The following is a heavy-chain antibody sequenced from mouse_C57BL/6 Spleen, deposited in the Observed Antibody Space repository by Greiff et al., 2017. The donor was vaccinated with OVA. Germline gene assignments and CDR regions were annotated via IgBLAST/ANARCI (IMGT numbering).Heavy chain of an antibody. D-gene: IGHD1-1*01. CDR3: TRESITTVVDYYSMDY. J-gene: IGHJ4*01. V-gene: IGHV1-5*01. Sequence: VQLQQSGTVLARPGASVKMSCKTSGYTFTSYWMHWVKQRPGQGLEWIGAIYPGNSDTSYNQKFKGKAKLTAVISASTAYMELSSLTNEDSAVYYCTRESITTVVDYYSMDYWGQGTSVTVSS. CDR1: GYTFTSYW. CDR2: IYPGNSDT.